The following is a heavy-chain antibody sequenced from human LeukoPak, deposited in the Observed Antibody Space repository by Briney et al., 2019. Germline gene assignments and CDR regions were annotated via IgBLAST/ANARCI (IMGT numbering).Heavy chain of an antibody. CDR2: IVVGSGNT. D-gene: IGHD3-22*01. V-gene: IGHV1-58*01. Sequence: GASVKVSCKASGFTFTSSAVQWVRQARGQRLEWIGWIVVGSGNTNYAQKFQERVTITRDMSTSTAYMELSSLRSEDAAVYYCAAGLDYYDSSGYIWGQGTMVTVSS. CDR3: AAGLDYYDSSGYI. J-gene: IGHJ3*02. CDR1: GFTFTSSA.